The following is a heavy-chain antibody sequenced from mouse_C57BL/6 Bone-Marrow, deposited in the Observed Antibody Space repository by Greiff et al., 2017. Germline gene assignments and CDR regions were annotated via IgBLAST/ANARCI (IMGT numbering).Heavy chain of an antibody. CDR1: GYTFTSYW. Sequence: VQLQQPGAELVKPGASVKLSCKASGYTFTSYWMHWVKQRPGQGLEWIGMIHPDSGSTNYNEKFKSKATLTVDKSSSTAYMQLSSLTSEDSAVYYCARCGWLPWGYYFDYWGQGTTLTVSS. J-gene: IGHJ2*01. CDR2: IHPDSGST. D-gene: IGHD2-3*01. V-gene: IGHV1-64*01. CDR3: ARCGWLPWGYYFDY.